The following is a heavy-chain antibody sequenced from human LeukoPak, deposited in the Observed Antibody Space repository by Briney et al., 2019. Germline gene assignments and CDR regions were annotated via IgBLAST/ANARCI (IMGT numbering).Heavy chain of an antibody. CDR2: INHSGST. CDR3: ARGTRLHSSWYHRPPRVSYYFDY. Sequence: SEALSLTCAVYCGSFSGYYWSWIRQPPGKGLEWIGEINHSGSTNYNPSLKSRVTISVDTSKNQFSLKLSSVTAADTAVYYCARGTRLHSSWYHRPPRVSYYFDYCGQGTLVTVSS. V-gene: IGHV4-34*01. D-gene: IGHD6-13*01. J-gene: IGHJ4*02. CDR1: CGSFSGYY.